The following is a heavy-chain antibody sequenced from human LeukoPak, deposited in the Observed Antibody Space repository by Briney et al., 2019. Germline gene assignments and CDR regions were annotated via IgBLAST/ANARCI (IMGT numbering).Heavy chain of an antibody. V-gene: IGHV5-10-1*01. J-gene: IGHJ4*02. D-gene: IGHD3-9*01. Sequence: GESLKISCKGSEYSFTNYWINWVRQMPGKGLEWMGRIDPSDSYTDYSPSFQGHVTISIDKSISTAYLQWSSLKASDTAMYYCARHSNYDTLTGYPHWGQGTLVTVSS. CDR3: ARHSNYDTLTGYPH. CDR2: IDPSDSYT. CDR1: EYSFTNYW.